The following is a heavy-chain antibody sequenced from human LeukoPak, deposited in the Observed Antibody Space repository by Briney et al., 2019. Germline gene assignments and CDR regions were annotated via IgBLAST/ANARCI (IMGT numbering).Heavy chain of an antibody. CDR2: INPSGGST. J-gene: IGHJ4*02. D-gene: IGHD1-26*01. CDR3: ARDPGGSYYPFDY. Sequence: ASVKVSCKASGYTFTSYGISWVRQAPGQGLEWMGIINPSGGSTSYAQKFQGRVTMTRDTSTSTVYMELSSLRSEDTAVYYCARDPGGSYYPFDYWGQGTLVTVSS. CDR1: GYTFTSYG. V-gene: IGHV1-46*01.